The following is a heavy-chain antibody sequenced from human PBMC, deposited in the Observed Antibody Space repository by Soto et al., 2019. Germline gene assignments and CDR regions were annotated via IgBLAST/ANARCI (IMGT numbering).Heavy chain of an antibody. CDR3: ARSDSGYEHFDY. D-gene: IGHD5-12*01. CDR1: GYTFTSYG. J-gene: IGHJ4*02. CDR2: ISAYNGNT. Sequence: ASVKVSCKASGYTFTSYGISWVRQAPGQGLEWMGWISAYNGNTNYAQKLQGRVTMTTDTSTSTAYMELRSLRSDDTAVYYWARSDSGYEHFDYGGQETLVTVSS. V-gene: IGHV1-18*01.